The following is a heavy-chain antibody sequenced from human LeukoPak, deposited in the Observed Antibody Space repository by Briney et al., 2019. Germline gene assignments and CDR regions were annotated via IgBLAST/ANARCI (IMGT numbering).Heavy chain of an antibody. CDR3: ARGGVVVPAAPRWLAFDI. D-gene: IGHD2-2*01. CDR2: IIPIFGAA. J-gene: IGHJ3*02. CDR1: GGTFSSYA. Sequence: GSSVKVSCKASGGTFSSYAISWVRQAPGQGLEWMGGIIPIFGAANYAQKFQGRVTITTDESTSTAYMELSSLRSEDTAVYYCARGGVVVPAAPRWLAFDIWGQGTMVTVSS. V-gene: IGHV1-69*05.